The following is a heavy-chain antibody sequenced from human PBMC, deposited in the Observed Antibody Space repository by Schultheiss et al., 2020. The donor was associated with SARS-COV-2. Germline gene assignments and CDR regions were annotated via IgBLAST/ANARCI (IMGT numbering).Heavy chain of an antibody. CDR1: GGTFSSYA. J-gene: IGHJ4*02. Sequence: SVKVSCKASGGTFSSYAISWVRQAPGQGLEWMGGIIPIFGTANYAQKFQGRVTITADKSTSTAYMELRSLRSDDTAVYYCARVRFPAMGDYWGQGTLVTVSS. V-gene: IGHV1-69*06. D-gene: IGHD3-10*01. CDR2: IIPIFGTA. CDR3: ARVRFPAMGDY.